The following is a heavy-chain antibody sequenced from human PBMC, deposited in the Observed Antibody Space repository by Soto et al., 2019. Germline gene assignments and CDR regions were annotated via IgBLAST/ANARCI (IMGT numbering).Heavy chain of an antibody. Sequence: SETLSLTCTVSGGSISSGGYYWSWIRQHPGKGLEWIGYIYYSGSTNYNPSLKSRVTISVDTSKNQFSLKLSSVTAADTAVYYCARQYYDFWSGYLDYYYGMDVWGQGTTVTVSS. D-gene: IGHD3-3*01. CDR2: IYYSGST. CDR3: ARQYYDFWSGYLDYYYGMDV. J-gene: IGHJ6*02. V-gene: IGHV4-61*08. CDR1: GGSISSGGYY.